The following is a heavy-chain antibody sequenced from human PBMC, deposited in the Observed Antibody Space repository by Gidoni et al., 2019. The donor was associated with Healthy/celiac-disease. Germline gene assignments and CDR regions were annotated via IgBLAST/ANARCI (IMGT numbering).Heavy chain of an antibody. CDR2: IYTSGST. J-gene: IGHJ5*02. CDR3: ARDQGDYGGNSMVWWFDP. CDR1: GGSISSGSYY. Sequence: QESGPGLVKPSQTLSLTCTVSGGSISSGSYYWSWIRQPAGKGLEWIGRIYTSGSTNYNPSLKSRVNISVDTSKNQFSLKLSSVTAADTAVYYCARDQGDYGGNSMVWWFDPWGQGTLVTVSS. D-gene: IGHD4-17*01. V-gene: IGHV4-61*02.